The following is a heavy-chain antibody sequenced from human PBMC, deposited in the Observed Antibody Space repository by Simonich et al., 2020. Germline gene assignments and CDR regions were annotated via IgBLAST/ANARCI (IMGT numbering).Heavy chain of an antibody. CDR1: GFTFSSYE. Sequence: EVQLVESGGGLVQPGGSLRLSCADSGFTFSSYEMNWVRQAPGKGLEWVSYISSSGSTIYYADSVKGRFTISRDNAKNSLYLQMNSLRAEDTAVYYCARDFRLQLVEIGTYYYYGMDVWGQGTTVTVSS. CDR3: ARDFRLQLVEIGTYYYYGMDV. CDR2: ISSSGSTI. V-gene: IGHV3-48*03. J-gene: IGHJ6*02. D-gene: IGHD6-6*01.